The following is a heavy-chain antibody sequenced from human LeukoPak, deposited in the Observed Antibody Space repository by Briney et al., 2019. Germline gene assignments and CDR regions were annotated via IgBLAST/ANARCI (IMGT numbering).Heavy chain of an antibody. Sequence: GGSLRLSCAATGFIFNRHWMSWVRQAPGKGLEWVAHIKQDGSERYYVDSVKGRFTISRDNAKDSLYLQMNSLRAEDRAVYYCARAPHYSNYGPYYYGMDVWGQGTTVTVSS. CDR1: GFIFNRHW. J-gene: IGHJ6*02. V-gene: IGHV3-7*01. CDR3: ARAPHYSNYGPYYYGMDV. D-gene: IGHD4-11*01. CDR2: IKQDGSER.